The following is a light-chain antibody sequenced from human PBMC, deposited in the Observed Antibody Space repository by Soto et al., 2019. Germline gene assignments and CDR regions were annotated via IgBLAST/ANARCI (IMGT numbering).Light chain of an antibody. CDR2: SNN. J-gene: IGLJ2*01. V-gene: IGLV1-44*01. CDR1: SSNIGSNT. CDR3: AAWDDSLNGLV. Sequence: SVLTQPPSASGAPRPRVTISFSGSSSNIGSNTVNWYQQLPKTAPKLLIYSNNQRPSGVPDRFSGSKSGTSASLAISGLQSEDEADYYCAAWDDSLNGLVFGGGTKVTVL.